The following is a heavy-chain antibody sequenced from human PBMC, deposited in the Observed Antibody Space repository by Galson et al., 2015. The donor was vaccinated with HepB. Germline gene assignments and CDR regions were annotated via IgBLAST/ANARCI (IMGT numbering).Heavy chain of an antibody. J-gene: IGHJ4*02. D-gene: IGHD2-2*01. CDR2: INQDGSEK. V-gene: IGHV3-7*01. Sequence: LRLSCAASGFTFSTYWMSWVRQAPGKGLEWVANINQDGSEKYYVDSVKGRFTISRDNAKNSLYLQMNSLRAEDTAVYYCARVGYDHYYFDYWGQGTLSPSPQ. CDR3: ARVGYDHYYFDY. CDR1: GFTFSTYW.